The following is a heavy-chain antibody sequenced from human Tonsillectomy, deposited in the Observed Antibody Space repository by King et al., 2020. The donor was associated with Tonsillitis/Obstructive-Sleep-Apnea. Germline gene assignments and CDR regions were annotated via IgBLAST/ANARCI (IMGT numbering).Heavy chain of an antibody. Sequence: VQLVESGGGLVQPGGSLRLSCAASGFTFSSYAMNWVRQAPGKGLEWVSAISGSGGSTYYADSVKGRLTISRDNSKNTLYLQMNSLRAGETAVYYCAKPPGSVVGATFCYFDLWGRGTLVTVSS. J-gene: IGHJ2*01. V-gene: IGHV3-23*04. CDR1: GFTFSSYA. D-gene: IGHD1-26*01. CDR3: AKPPGSVVGATFCYFDL. CDR2: ISGSGGST.